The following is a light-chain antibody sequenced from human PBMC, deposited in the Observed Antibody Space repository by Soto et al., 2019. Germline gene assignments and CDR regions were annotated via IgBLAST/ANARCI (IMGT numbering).Light chain of an antibody. CDR3: QQSYTSWWT. CDR2: AAS. J-gene: IGKJ1*01. CDR1: SSISTH. V-gene: IGKV1-39*01. Sequence: IPMSQSPSSMCGSXGDRASIRPRARSSISTHLSGYQQKPGIAPKVXXYAASSLQSWGPPSFTGSGSATDFTLTISSLQPEDFATYYGQQSYTSWWTFGQGTKVDIK.